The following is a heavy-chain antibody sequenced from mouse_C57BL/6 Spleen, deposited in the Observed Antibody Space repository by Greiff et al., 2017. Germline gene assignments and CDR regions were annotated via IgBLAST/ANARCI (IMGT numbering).Heavy chain of an antibody. D-gene: IGHD1-1*01. V-gene: IGHV1-61*01. CDR3: ARRGTTVVAPGV. CDR2: IYPSDSET. J-gene: IGHJ1*03. Sequence: QVQLKQPGAELVRPGSSVKLSCKASGYTFTSYWMDWVKQRPGQGLEWIGNIYPSDSETHYNQKFKDKATLTVDKSSSTAYMQLSSLTSEDSAVYYCARRGTTVVAPGVWGTGTTVTVSS. CDR1: GYTFTSYW.